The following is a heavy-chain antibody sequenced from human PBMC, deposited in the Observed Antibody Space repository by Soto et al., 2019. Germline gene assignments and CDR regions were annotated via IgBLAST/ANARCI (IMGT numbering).Heavy chain of an antibody. CDR2: ISYDGSNK. CDR3: ARDRDYDGYYYYGMDV. CDR1: GFTFSSYA. V-gene: IGHV3-30-3*01. J-gene: IGHJ6*02. Sequence: SLRLSCAASGFTFSSYAMHWVRQAPGKGLEWVAVISYDGSNKYYADSVKGRFTISRDNSKNTLYLQMNSLRAEDTAVYYCARDRDYDGYYYYGMDVWGQGTTVTVSS. D-gene: IGHD5-12*01.